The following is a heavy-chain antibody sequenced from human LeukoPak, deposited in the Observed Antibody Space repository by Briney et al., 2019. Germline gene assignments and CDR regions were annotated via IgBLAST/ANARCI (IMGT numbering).Heavy chain of an antibody. D-gene: IGHD3-22*01. Sequence: GGALRLSCAASGFTFSSYGMHWVRQAPGKGLEWVAVIWYDGSNKYYADSVKGRFTISRDNSKNTLYLQMNSLGAEDTAVYYCARDRMAYYYDSSGYYSYFDYWGQGTLVTVSS. CDR3: ARDRMAYYYDSSGYYSYFDY. CDR1: GFTFSSYG. J-gene: IGHJ4*02. V-gene: IGHV3-33*01. CDR2: IWYDGSNK.